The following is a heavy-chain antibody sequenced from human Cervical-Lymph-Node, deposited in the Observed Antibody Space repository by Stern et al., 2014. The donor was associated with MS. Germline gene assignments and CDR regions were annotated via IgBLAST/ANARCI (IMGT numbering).Heavy chain of an antibody. CDR1: GDSVSSNSAA. J-gene: IGHJ5*02. Sequence: QVQLQQSGPGLVKPSQTLSLTCAISGDSVSSNSAAWSWARQAPSKGLEWLGRTYSRSKWYSDYAESVKSRMTINTDTSKNQFSLHLNSVTPEDTALYYCARERPVSGSYKDWHDPWGQGILVTVSS. CDR2: TYSRSKWYS. V-gene: IGHV6-1*01. CDR3: ARERPVSGSYKDWHDP. D-gene: IGHD1-1*01.